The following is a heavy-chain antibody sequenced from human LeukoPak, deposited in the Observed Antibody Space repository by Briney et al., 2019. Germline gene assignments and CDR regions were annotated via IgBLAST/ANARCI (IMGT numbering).Heavy chain of an antibody. CDR1: GYSINSGYY. J-gene: IGHJ4*02. D-gene: IGHD4-17*01. V-gene: IGHV4-38-2*02. CDR3: ARERAVTTYYYFDY. CDR2: IYHSGST. Sequence: SETLSLTCTVSGYSINSGYYWGWIRQPPGKGLEWIGSIYHSGSTYYNPSLKSRVTISVDTSKNQFSLKLSSVTAADTAVYYCARERAVTTYYYFDYWGQGTLVTVSS.